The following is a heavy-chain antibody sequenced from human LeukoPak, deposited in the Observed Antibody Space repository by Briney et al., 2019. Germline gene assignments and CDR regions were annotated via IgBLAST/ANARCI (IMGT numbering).Heavy chain of an antibody. D-gene: IGHD3-22*01. CDR3: ARGKYDSSGYPLLGFDY. V-gene: IGHV3-48*03. CDR1: GFTFSSYE. CDR2: ISSSGSTI. Sequence: SGGSLRLSCAASGFTFSSYEMNWVRQAPGKGLEWVSYISSSGSTIYYADSVKGRFTISRDNAKNSLYLQMNSLRAEDTAVYYCARGKYDSSGYPLLGFDYWGQGTLVTVSS. J-gene: IGHJ4*02.